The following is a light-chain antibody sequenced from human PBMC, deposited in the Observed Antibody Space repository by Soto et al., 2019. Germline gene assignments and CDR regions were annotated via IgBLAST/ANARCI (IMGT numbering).Light chain of an antibody. CDR3: EAWDTRTRV. V-gene: IGLV4-60*03. Sequence: QAVVTQSSSASASLGSSVKLTCTLSSVHSNYVIAWHQQQPGKAPRYLMMLEGSGRYNKESGVPDRCSGSSSGADRDLSSSQPQSEDEADYYCEAWDTRTRVFGGGTKLTVL. CDR1: SVHSNYV. CDR2: LEGSGRY. J-gene: IGLJ3*02.